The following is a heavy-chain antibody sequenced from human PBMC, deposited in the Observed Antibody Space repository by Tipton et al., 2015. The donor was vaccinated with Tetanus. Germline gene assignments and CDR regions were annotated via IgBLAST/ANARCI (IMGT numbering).Heavy chain of an antibody. J-gene: IGHJ4*02. CDR1: GYTFTSYA. CDR2: INTNTGNP. CDR3: ARYPDFPYYDFWSGYSYFDY. D-gene: IGHD3-3*01. V-gene: IGHV7-4-1*02. Sequence: QVQLVQSGAEVKKPGASVKVSCKASGYTFTSYAMNWVRQAPGQGLEWMGWINTNTGNPTYAQGFTGRFVFSLDTSVSTAYLQISSLKAEDTAVYYCARYPDFPYYDFWSGYSYFDYWGQGTLVTVSS.